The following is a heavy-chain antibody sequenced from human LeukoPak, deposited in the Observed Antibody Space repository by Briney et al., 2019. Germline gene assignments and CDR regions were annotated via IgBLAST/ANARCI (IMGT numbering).Heavy chain of an antibody. Sequence: ASVKVTCKSSGYTFTANYMHWVRQAPGQGLEWMGWINPKNGGVEYAQKYQGRVTMTRDTSISTAYMDLSSLRSDDTAMYFCARDHCTDGGCYESHCFGMDVWGQGTTVTVS. V-gene: IGHV1-2*02. J-gene: IGHJ6*02. CDR1: GYTFTANY. CDR3: ARDHCTDGGCYESHCFGMDV. D-gene: IGHD2-21*02. CDR2: INPKNGGV.